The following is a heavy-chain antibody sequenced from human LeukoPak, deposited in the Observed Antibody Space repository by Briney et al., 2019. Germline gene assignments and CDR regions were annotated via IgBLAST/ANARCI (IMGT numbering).Heavy chain of an antibody. J-gene: IGHJ4*02. Sequence: GASVKVSCKASGGTFSSYAISWVRQAPGQGLEWMGWISAYNGNTNYAQKLQGRVTMTTDTSTSTAYMELRSLRSDDTAVYYCARDFQMTTVTGTPRVYFDYWGQGTLVTVSS. CDR2: ISAYNGNT. D-gene: IGHD4-17*01. V-gene: IGHV1-18*01. CDR1: GGTFSSYA. CDR3: ARDFQMTTVTGTPRVYFDY.